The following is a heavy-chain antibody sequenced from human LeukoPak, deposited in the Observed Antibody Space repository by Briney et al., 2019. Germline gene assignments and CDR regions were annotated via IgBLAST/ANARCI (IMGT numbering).Heavy chain of an antibody. J-gene: IGHJ4*02. V-gene: IGHV3-7*04. CDR2: INQDGSEK. CDR3: TRDEV. CDR1: GFIFSIGW. Sequence: GGSLRLSCAASGFIFSIGWMSWVRQAPGKGLEWVANINQDGSEKYYVDSVKGRFTISRDNAKKSLYLQMNSLRFEDTAVYYCTRDEVWGQGTLVTASS.